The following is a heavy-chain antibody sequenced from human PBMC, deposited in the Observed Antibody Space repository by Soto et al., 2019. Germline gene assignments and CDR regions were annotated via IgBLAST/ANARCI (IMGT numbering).Heavy chain of an antibody. CDR2: IYYSVST. J-gene: IGHJ6*02. CDR3: ARHSPPMYDILTGTTLDPYYGMDV. V-gene: IGHV4-61*08. D-gene: IGHD3-9*01. Sequence: SETLSLTCAVSGGSISSGGHSWSWIRQPPGKGLEWIGFIYYSVSTNYNPSLKSRVTISVDTSKNQFSLKLSSVTAADTAVYYCARHSPPMYDILTGTTLDPYYGMDVWGQGTTVTVSS. CDR1: GGSISSGGHS.